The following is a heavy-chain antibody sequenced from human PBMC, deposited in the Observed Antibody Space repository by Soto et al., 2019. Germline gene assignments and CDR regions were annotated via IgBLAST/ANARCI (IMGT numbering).Heavy chain of an antibody. CDR1: GFTFSSYS. J-gene: IGHJ5*02. D-gene: IGHD2-21*02. CDR3: ARDPHIVVVTAPHWFDP. CDR2: ISSSSSTI. V-gene: IGHV3-48*02. Sequence: GGSLRLSCAASGFTFSSYSMNWVRQAPGKGLEWVSYISSSSSTIYYADSVKGRFTISRDNAKNSLYLQMNSLRDEDTAVYYCARDPHIVVVTAPHWFDPWGQGTLVTVSS.